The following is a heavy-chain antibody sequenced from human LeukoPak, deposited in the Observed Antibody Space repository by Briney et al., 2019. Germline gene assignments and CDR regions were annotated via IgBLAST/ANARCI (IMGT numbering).Heavy chain of an antibody. V-gene: IGHV4-4*02. D-gene: IGHD5-18*01. CDR2: IYHSGST. CDR3: ARDNHYFGYSYGFVPFDYYYYGMDV. J-gene: IGHJ6*02. CDR1: GGSISSSNW. Sequence: PSGTLSLTCAVSGGSISSSNWWSWVRQPPGKGLEWIGEIYHSGSTNYNPSLKSRVTISVDKSKNQFSLKLSSVTAADTAVYYCARDNHYFGYSYGFVPFDYYYYGMDVWGQGTTVTVSS.